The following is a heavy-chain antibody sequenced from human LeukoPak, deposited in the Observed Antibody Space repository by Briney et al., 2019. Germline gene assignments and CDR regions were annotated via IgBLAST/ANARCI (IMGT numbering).Heavy chain of an antibody. CDR2: IYYSGST. CDR3: AREGYSGETDY. CDR1: GGSLSSYY. J-gene: IGHJ4*02. D-gene: IGHD1-26*01. V-gene: IGHV4-59*13. Sequence: SETLSLTCTVSGGSLSSYYWSWIRQPPGKGLEWIGYIYYSGSTNYNPSLKSRVTISVDTSKNQFSLKLSSVTAADTAVYYCAREGYSGETDYWGQGTLVTVSS.